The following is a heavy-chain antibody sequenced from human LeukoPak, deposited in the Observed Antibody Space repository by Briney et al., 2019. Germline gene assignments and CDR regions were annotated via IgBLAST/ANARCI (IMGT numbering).Heavy chain of an antibody. J-gene: IGHJ3*02. V-gene: IGHV1-18*01. CDR2: ISAYNGNT. D-gene: IGHD6-13*01. Sequence: ASVKVSCKASGYTFTSYGISWVRQAPGQGLEWMGWISAYNGNTNYAQKLQGRVTMTTDTSTSTAYMELRSLRSEDTAVYYCAREIAAAGTEGAFDIWGQGTMVTVSS. CDR3: AREIAAAGTEGAFDI. CDR1: GYTFTSYG.